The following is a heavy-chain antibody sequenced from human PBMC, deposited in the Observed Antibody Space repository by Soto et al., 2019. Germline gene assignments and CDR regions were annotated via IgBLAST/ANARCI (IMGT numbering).Heavy chain of an antibody. Sequence: GWSLRLSFAASGLTFSSYSMNWVRQAPGKGLEWVSYISSSSSTIYYADSVKGRFTISRDNAKNSLYLQMNSLRDEDTAVYYCARDKRTYYDFWSGYAPIHYYYYGMDVWGQGTTVTVSS. J-gene: IGHJ6*02. D-gene: IGHD3-3*01. V-gene: IGHV3-48*02. CDR1: GLTFSSYS. CDR3: ARDKRTYYDFWSGYAPIHYYYYGMDV. CDR2: ISSSSSTI.